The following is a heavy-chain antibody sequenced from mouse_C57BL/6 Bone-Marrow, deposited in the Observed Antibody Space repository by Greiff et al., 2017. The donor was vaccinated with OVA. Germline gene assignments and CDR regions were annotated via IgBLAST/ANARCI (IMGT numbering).Heavy chain of an antibody. Sequence: VQLKQPGAELVKPGASVKLSCKPSGYTFTSYWMHWVKQRPGQGLEWIGMIHPNSGSTNYNEKFKSKATLTVDKSSSTAYMQLSSLTSEDSAVYYCARGGFYYSNYVGWYFDVWGTGTTVTVSS. CDR3: ARGGFYYSNYVGWYFDV. CDR2: IHPNSGST. J-gene: IGHJ1*03. D-gene: IGHD2-5*01. CDR1: GYTFTSYW. V-gene: IGHV1-64*01.